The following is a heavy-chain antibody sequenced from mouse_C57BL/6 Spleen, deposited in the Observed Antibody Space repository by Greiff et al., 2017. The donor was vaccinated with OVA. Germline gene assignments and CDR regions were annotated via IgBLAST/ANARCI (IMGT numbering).Heavy chain of an antibody. D-gene: IGHD2-4*01. J-gene: IGHJ3*01. CDR1: GFTFSSYT. CDR3: ASPAYDYDPWFAY. V-gene: IGHV5-9*01. CDR2: ISGGGGNT. Sequence: EVQLVESGGGLVKPGGSLKLSCAASGFTFSSYTMSWVRQTPEKRLEWVATISGGGGNTYYPDSVKGRFTISRDNAKNTLYLQMSSLRSEDTALYYCASPAYDYDPWFAYWGQGTLVTVSA.